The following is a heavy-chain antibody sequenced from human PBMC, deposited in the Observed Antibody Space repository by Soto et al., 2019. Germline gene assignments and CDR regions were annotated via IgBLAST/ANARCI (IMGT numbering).Heavy chain of an antibody. Sequence: EVQLVESGGGLVQPGGSLRLSCAASGFSFSTYEMNWVRQAPGKGLEWVSYISSTSSNIYYADSVKGRFTISRDNAKISLYLQMNSLRAEDTAVYYCARSGYSDAFDIWGQGTMVTVSS. J-gene: IGHJ3*02. D-gene: IGHD6-13*01. CDR1: GFSFSTYE. CDR2: ISSTSSNI. CDR3: ARSGYSDAFDI. V-gene: IGHV3-48*03.